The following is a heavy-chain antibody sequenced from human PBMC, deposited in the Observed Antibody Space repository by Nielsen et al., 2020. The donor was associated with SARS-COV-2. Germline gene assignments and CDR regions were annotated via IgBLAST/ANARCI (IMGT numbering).Heavy chain of an antibody. CDR3: AKGSSWRGGATDV. Sequence: GGSLRLSCAASGFSFNTYAMSWVRQAPGKGLEGGSIIFGDLGGTTATYYADSVKGRFAVSRDNSKNTLYLQMNSLRAEDTALYYCAKGSSWRGGATDVWGQGTMVTVSS. D-gene: IGHD1-26*01. V-gene: IGHV3-23*03. CDR1: GFSFNTYA. CDR2: IFGDLGGTT. J-gene: IGHJ3*01.